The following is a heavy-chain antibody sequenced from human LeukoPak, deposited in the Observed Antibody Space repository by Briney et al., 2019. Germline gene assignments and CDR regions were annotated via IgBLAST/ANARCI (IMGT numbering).Heavy chain of an antibody. J-gene: IGHJ4*02. D-gene: IGHD1-26*01. CDR1: GYSFTYW. V-gene: IGHV5-51*01. Sequence: GESLKISCKGSGYSFTYWIGWVRQMPGKGLEWMGIIYSGDSHTKYSPSFQGRVTISADKSISTAYLQWSSLEASDTAMYYCAKVGASSSSDHWGQGTLVTVSS. CDR3: AKVGASSSSDH. CDR2: IYSGDSHT.